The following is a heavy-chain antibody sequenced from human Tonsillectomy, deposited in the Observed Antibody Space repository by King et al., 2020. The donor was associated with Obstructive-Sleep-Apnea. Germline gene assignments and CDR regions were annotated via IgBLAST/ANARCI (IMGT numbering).Heavy chain of an antibody. Sequence: VQLVESGAEVKKPGASVKVSCKASGYTFTSYGISWVRQAPVQGLEWMGWISAYNGKKNYDQKLQGRGTMTTDTSTGTAHMELRSLRSDDTAVYYCARVGDEGNWFDPWGQGTLVTVSS. CDR1: GYTFTSYG. CDR2: ISAYNGKK. J-gene: IGHJ5*02. CDR3: ARVGDEGNWFDP. V-gene: IGHV1-18*04.